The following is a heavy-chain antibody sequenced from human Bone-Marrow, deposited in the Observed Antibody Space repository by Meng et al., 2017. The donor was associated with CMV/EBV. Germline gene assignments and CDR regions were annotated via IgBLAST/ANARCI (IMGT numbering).Heavy chain of an antibody. D-gene: IGHD2-2*01. V-gene: IGHV3-48*03. CDR1: GFTFSSYE. CDR2: ISSSGSTI. J-gene: IGHJ6*02. CDR3: ARDGGPVPAAYYYYYGMDG. Sequence: GGSLRLSCAASGFTFSSYEMNWVRQAPGKGLEWVSYISSSGSTIYYADSVKGRFTISRDNAKNSLYLQMNSLRAEDTAVYYCARDGGPVPAAYYYYYGMDGWGQGTTVTVSS.